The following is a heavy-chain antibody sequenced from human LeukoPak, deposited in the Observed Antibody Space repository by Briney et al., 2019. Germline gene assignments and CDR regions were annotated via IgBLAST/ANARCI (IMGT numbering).Heavy chain of an antibody. J-gene: IGHJ3*02. CDR3: ARVGSWDAFDI. CDR1: GFTFSNSA. V-gene: IGHV3-64*01. Sequence: GGSLRLSCAASGFTFSNSAMHWVRQAPGKGPEYVSAITSNGDRTYYANSVKGRFTISRDNSKNTLCLQMGSLRAEDMAVYYCARVGSWDAFDIWGQGTMVTVSS. D-gene: IGHD1-26*01. CDR2: ITSNGDRT.